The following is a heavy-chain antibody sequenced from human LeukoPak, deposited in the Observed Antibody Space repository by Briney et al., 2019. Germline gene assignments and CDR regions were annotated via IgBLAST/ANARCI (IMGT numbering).Heavy chain of an antibody. D-gene: IGHD1-26*01. CDR2: VYYDGEAT. CDR3: ARQVMGRVGATPDAFDI. J-gene: IGHJ3*02. CDR1: GGSISSTSHY. V-gene: IGHV4-39*01. Sequence: SETLSLTCTVSGGSISSTSHYWAWIHQPPGKGLEWIGSVYYDGEATYYNPSLKSRVTISVDASKNQLSLRLTSVTAADTSVFSCARQVMGRVGATPDAFDIWGQGTTVTVSS.